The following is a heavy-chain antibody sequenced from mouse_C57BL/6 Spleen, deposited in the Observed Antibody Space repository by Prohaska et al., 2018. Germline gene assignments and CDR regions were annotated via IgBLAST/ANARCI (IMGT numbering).Heavy chain of an antibody. J-gene: IGHJ4*01. CDR3: AANWEGDYYAMDY. V-gene: IGHV5-17*01. CDR2: SRSGSSTI. CDR1: GFTFSDYG. Sequence: EVQLVESGGGLVKPGGSLKLSCAASGFTFSDYGMHWVRQAPEKGLEWVAYSRSGSSTIYYADTVKGRLTSSRDNAKNTLFLQMTSLRSEDTAMYYCAANWEGDYYAMDYWGQGTSVTVSS. D-gene: IGHD4-1*01.